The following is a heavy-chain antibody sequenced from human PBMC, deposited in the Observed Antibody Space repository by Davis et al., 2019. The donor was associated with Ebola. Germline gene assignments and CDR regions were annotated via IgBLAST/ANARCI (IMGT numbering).Heavy chain of an antibody. V-gene: IGHV4-59*12. CDR2: IYYSGST. J-gene: IGHJ3*02. CDR3: ARYQLLLDAFDI. Sequence: PSETLSLTCTVSGGSISSYYWSWIRQPPGKGLEWIGYIYYSGSTNYNPSLKSRFTISVDTSKSQLSLKLSSVTAADTAVYYCARYQLLLDAFDIWGQGTMVTVSS. CDR1: GGSISSYY. D-gene: IGHD2-2*01.